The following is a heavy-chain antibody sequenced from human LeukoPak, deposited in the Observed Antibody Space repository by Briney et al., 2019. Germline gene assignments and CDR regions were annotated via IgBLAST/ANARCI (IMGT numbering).Heavy chain of an antibody. CDR2: ISYDGSNK. Sequence: GGSLRLSCAASGFTFSSYGMHWVRQAPGKGLEWVAVISYDGSNKYYADSVKGRLTISRDNSKNTLYLQMNSLRAEDTAVYYCAKDRGRIGNDAFDIWGQGTMVTVSS. V-gene: IGHV3-30*18. J-gene: IGHJ3*02. D-gene: IGHD2-15*01. CDR3: AKDRGRIGNDAFDI. CDR1: GFTFSSYG.